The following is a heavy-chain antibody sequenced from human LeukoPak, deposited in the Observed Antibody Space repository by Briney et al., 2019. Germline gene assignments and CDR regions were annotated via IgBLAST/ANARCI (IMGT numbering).Heavy chain of an antibody. CDR1: GGSIIRYY. D-gene: IGHD3-16*01. Sequence: SETLSLTCSVSGGSIIRYYWSWIRQPPGKGLEWIGYFHYSGNTNYNPSLSSRITMSVDTSKNQFSLKLNSVTAADTAVYYCARLKLGAYFDLWGRGTLVTVSS. V-gene: IGHV4-59*08. CDR2: FHYSGNT. J-gene: IGHJ2*01. CDR3: ARLKLGAYFDL.